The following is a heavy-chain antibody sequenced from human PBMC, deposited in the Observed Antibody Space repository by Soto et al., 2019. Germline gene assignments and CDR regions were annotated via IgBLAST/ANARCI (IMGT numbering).Heavy chain of an antibody. Sequence: SETLSLTCTVSCGAVSSGTYYWSWIRQPPGKGLEWIGHIYFTGSTNYNPSLKSRVTMSLDTSRNQFSLKLSSVTAADTAVYYCTRGPPRVQWFDPWGLGTLVTVSS. V-gene: IGHV4-61*01. CDR1: CGAVSSGTYY. CDR2: IYFTGST. CDR3: TRGPPRVQWFDP. J-gene: IGHJ5*02.